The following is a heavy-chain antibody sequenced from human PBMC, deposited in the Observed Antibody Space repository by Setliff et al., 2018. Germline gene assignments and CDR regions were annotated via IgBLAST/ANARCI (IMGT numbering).Heavy chain of an antibody. D-gene: IGHD5-12*01. CDR1: VDSFYSDYYF. CDR3: AREGRWDYNYPIY. CDR2: ISSSGAT. V-gene: IGHV4-39*01. Sequence: SETLSLTCSVSVDSFYSDYYFWGWIRQPPGKGLEWIATISSSGATNYNSSLKSRVTLSRDVAKRQFALNLRSVTAVDTAVYYCAREGRWDYNYPIYWGQGILVTVSS. J-gene: IGHJ4*02.